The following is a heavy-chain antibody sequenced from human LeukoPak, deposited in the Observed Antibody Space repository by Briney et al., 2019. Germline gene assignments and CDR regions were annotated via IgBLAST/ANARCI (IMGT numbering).Heavy chain of an antibody. D-gene: IGHD6-13*01. J-gene: IGHJ6*03. Sequence: SQTLSLTCTVSGGSISSGSYYLSWIRQPAGKGLEWIGRIYTSGSTNYNPSLKSRVTISVDTSKNQFSLKLSSVTAADTAVYYCARRVAAAGSFSLAYYYYMDVWGKGTTVTVSS. CDR1: GGSISSGSYY. CDR2: IYTSGST. V-gene: IGHV4-61*02. CDR3: ARRVAAAGSFSLAYYYYMDV.